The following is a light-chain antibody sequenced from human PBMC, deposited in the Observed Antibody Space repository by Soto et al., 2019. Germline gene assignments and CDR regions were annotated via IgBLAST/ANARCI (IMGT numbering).Light chain of an antibody. J-gene: IGKJ1*01. CDR1: QSVGSD. V-gene: IGKV3-15*01. Sequence: EIVMTQSPATLSVSPGERATLSCRASQSVGSDLAWYQHTPGQPPRLLIYGASTRATGIPGMFSGSGSGTEFTLTISSLQSEDFAVYFCQQYNNWPPWTFGQGTKVDIK. CDR2: GAS. CDR3: QQYNNWPPWT.